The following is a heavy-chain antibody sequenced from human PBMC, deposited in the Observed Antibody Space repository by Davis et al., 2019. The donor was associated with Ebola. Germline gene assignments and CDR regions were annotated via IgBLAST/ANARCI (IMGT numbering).Heavy chain of an antibody. V-gene: IGHV3-21*01. J-gene: IGHJ4*02. CDR1: GFTFSSYS. D-gene: IGHD3-3*01. Sequence: GESLKISCAASGFTFSSYSMNWVRQAPGKGLEWVSSISSSSSYIYYADSVKGRFTISRDNAKNSLYLQMNSLRAEDTAVYYCASSDYDFWLDYWGQGTLVTVSS. CDR2: ISSSSSYI. CDR3: ASSDYDFWLDY.